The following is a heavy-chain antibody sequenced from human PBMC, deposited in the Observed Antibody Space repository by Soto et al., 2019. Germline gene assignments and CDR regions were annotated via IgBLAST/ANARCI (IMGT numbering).Heavy chain of an antibody. CDR1: GGSFSGYY. V-gene: IGHV4-34*01. Sequence: KTSETLSLTCAVYGGSFSGYYWSWIRQPPGKGLEWIGEINHSGSTNYNPSLKSRVTISVDTSKNQFSLKLSSVTAADTAVYYCARVRGVGYSSSSTLGYFQHWGQGTLVTVS. CDR3: ARVRGVGYSSSSTLGYFQH. J-gene: IGHJ1*01. D-gene: IGHD6-6*01. CDR2: INHSGST.